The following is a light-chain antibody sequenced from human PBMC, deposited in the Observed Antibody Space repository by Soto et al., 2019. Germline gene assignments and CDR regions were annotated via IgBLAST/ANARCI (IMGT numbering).Light chain of an antibody. CDR2: EVN. CDR1: SSDVGGFDY. Sequence: QSVLTQPPSASGSPGQSVTISCTGTSSDVGGFDYVSWYQHHPGEAPKLFIYEVNKRPSGVPDRFSGSKSGNTASLTVSGLQAEDEADYYCSSYTGTNSPYVFGTGTKLTVL. CDR3: SSYTGTNSPYV. V-gene: IGLV2-8*01. J-gene: IGLJ1*01.